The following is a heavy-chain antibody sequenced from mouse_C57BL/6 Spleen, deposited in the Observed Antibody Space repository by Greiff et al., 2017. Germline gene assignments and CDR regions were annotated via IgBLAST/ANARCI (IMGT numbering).Heavy chain of an antibody. CDR1: GFTFSSYA. V-gene: IGHV5-4*01. Sequence: VQLKESGGGLVKPGGSLKLSCAASGFTFSSYAMSWVRQTPEKRLEWVATISDGGSYTYYPDNVKGRFTISRDNAKNNLYLQMSHLKSEDTAMYYCARDEGYSNHWYFDVWGTGTTVTVSS. CDR3: ARDEGYSNHWYFDV. D-gene: IGHD2-5*01. CDR2: ISDGGSYT. J-gene: IGHJ1*03.